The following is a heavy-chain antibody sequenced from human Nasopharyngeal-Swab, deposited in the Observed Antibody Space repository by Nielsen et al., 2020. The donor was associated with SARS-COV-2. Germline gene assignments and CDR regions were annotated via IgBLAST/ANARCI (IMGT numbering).Heavy chain of an antibody. CDR2: IYHSGST. CDR3: ARATAVRGVTDAFDI. Sequence: SETLSLTCTVSGYSISSGYSWGWIRQPPGKGLEWIGSIYHSGSTYYNPSLKSRVTISVDTSKNQFSLKLSSVTAADTAVYYCARATAVRGVTDAFDIWGQGTMATVSS. D-gene: IGHD3-10*02. J-gene: IGHJ3*02. CDR1: GYSISSGYS. V-gene: IGHV4-38-2*02.